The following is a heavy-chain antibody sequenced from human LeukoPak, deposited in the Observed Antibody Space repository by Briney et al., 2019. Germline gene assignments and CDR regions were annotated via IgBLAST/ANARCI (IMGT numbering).Heavy chain of an antibody. CDR2: INTNTGNP. Sequence: ASVKVSCKASGYTFTSYAMNWVRQAPGQGLEWMGWINTNTGNPTYAQGFTGRFVFSLDTSVSTAYLQISSLKAEDTAVYYCARGVERPREAAAFDIWGQGTVVTVSS. CDR1: GYTFTSYA. V-gene: IGHV7-4-1*02. D-gene: IGHD1-1*01. CDR3: ARGVERPREAAAFDI. J-gene: IGHJ3*02.